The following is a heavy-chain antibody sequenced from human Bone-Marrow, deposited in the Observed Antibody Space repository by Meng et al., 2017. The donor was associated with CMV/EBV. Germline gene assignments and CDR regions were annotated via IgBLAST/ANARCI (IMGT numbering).Heavy chain of an antibody. CDR1: GYTFTGYY. V-gene: IGHV1-2*02. J-gene: IGHJ4*02. CDR2: INPNSGGT. Sequence: ASVKVSCKASGYTFTGYYMHWVRQAPGQGLEWMGWINPNSGGTNYAQKFQGRVTMTRDTSISTAYMELSRLRSDDTAVYYCARGKGLSDPPSGPHDFWGQGTLVTVSS. CDR3: ARGKGLSDPPSGPHDF.